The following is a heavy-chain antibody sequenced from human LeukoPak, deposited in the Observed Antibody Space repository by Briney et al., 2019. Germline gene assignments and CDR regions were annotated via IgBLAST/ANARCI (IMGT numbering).Heavy chain of an antibody. D-gene: IGHD6-19*01. CDR3: ARAFWYSSGWYVYYFDY. Sequence: GRSLRLSCAAPGFTFSSYGMHWVRQAPGKGLEWVAVISYDGSNKYYADSVKGRFTISRDNSKNTLYLQMNSLRAEDTAVYYCARAFWYSSGWYVYYFDYWGQGTLVTVSS. J-gene: IGHJ4*02. CDR2: ISYDGSNK. CDR1: GFTFSSYG. V-gene: IGHV3-30*03.